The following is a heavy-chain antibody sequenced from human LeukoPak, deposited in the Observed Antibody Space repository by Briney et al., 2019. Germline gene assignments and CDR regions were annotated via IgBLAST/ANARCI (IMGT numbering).Heavy chain of an antibody. CDR1: GFTFSSYA. J-gene: IGHJ5*02. Sequence: GGSLRLSCAASGFTFSSYAMHWVRQAPGKGLEWVAVISYDGSNKYYADSVKGRFTISRDNSKNTLYLQMNSLRAEDTAVYYCARSREGYYSDSSGYTWFDPWGQGTLVTVSS. V-gene: IGHV3-30-3*01. CDR3: ARSREGYYSDSSGYTWFDP. D-gene: IGHD3-22*01. CDR2: ISYDGSNK.